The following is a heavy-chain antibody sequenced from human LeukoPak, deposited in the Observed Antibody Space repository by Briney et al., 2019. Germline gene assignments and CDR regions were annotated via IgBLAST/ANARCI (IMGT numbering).Heavy chain of an antibody. J-gene: IGHJ4*02. Sequence: GGSLRLSCAASGSTFSSYGMPWVRQAPGKGLEWVAVIWYDGSNKYYADSVKGRFTISRDNSKNTLYLQMNSLRAEDTAVYYCARDSRPAEATVTYWGQGTLVTVSS. CDR1: GSTFSSYG. V-gene: IGHV3-33*01. CDR2: IWYDGSNK. CDR3: ARDSRPAEATVTY. D-gene: IGHD4-4*01.